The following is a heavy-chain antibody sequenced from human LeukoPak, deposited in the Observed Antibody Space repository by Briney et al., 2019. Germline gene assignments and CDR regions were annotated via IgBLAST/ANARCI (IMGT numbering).Heavy chain of an antibody. CDR1: GYDFTSVG. J-gene: IGHJ4*02. CDR3: AKAGPGSGWYFDY. D-gene: IGHD6-19*01. V-gene: IGHV1-18*01. CDR2: ISPYSGNT. Sequence: ASVTVSCKASGYDFTSVGITWVRRAPGQGLEWMGWISPYSGNTRYAQKFQGRVAMTTDTSTTTAYMELRGLRFNDTAVYYCAKAGPGSGWYFDYWGQGTLVTVSS.